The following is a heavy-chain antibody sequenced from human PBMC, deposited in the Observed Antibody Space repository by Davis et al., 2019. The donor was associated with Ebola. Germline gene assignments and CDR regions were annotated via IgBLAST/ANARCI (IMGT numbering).Heavy chain of an antibody. CDR1: GGSVSSGSYY. CDR2: IYYSGST. V-gene: IGHV4-61*01. D-gene: IGHD3-3*01. CDR3: AGGRYFDFHSPGDLYYVYGLGV. J-gene: IGHJ6*02. Sequence: SETLSLTCTVSGGSVSSGSYYWSWIRQPPGKGLEWIGYIYYSGSTNYNPSLKSRVTISVDTSRNQFSLTLSSVTAADTAVYYCAGGRYFDFHSPGDLYYVYGLGVWGQGTTVTVSS.